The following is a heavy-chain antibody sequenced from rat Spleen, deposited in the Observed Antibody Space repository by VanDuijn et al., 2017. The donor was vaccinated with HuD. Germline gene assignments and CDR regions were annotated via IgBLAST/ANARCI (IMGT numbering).Heavy chain of an antibody. CDR2: ISHNGGNT. Sequence: EVQLVESGGGLVQPGRSLKLSCAASGFTFSNYYMAWVRQTPKKGLEWVTTISHNGGNTYYQDSVKGRFTLSRDNAESTLYLQMDSLRSEDTATYYCAREVVKRYYFDYWGQGVMVTVSS. V-gene: IGHV5-25*01. D-gene: IGHD1-12*02. CDR3: AREVVKRYYFDY. J-gene: IGHJ2*01. CDR1: GFTFSNYY.